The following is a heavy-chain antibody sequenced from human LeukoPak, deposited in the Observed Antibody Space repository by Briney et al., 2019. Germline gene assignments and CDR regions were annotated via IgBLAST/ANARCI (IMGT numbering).Heavy chain of an antibody. D-gene: IGHD1-26*01. CDR2: ISYDGSNK. J-gene: IGHJ4*02. V-gene: IGHV3-30-3*01. Sequence: GGSLRLSRAASGFTFSSYAMHWVRQAPGKGLEWVAVISYDGSNKYYADSVKGRFTISRDNSKNTLYLQMNSLRAEDTAVYYCARDRVGATDYFDYWGQGTLVTVSS. CDR1: GFTFSSYA. CDR3: ARDRVGATDYFDY.